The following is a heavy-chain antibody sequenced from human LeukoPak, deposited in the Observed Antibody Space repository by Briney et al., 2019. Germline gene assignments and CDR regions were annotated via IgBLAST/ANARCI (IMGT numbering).Heavy chain of an antibody. Sequence: PGRSLRLSCAASRFTFSSYAMHWVRQAPGKGLEWVAVISYDGSNKYYADSVKGRFTISRDNSKNTLYLQMNSLRAEDTAVYYCATPPKGSTNDYWGQGTLVTVSS. D-gene: IGHD2-2*01. V-gene: IGHV3-30-3*01. CDR2: ISYDGSNK. CDR3: ATPPKGSTNDY. J-gene: IGHJ4*02. CDR1: RFTFSSYA.